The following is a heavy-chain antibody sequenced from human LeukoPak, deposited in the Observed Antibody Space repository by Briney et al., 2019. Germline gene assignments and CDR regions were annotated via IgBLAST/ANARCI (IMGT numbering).Heavy chain of an antibody. J-gene: IGHJ4*02. V-gene: IGHV1-18*01. CDR3: ARELRSLGFSTGSYFDY. CDR2: ISAYNGDT. CDR1: GYTFTSYG. Sequence: GASVKVSCKASGYTFTSYGISWVRQAPGQGLEWMGWISAYNGDTNYAQKFQGRVAMTRDTSTSTIYMELSSLRSEDTAVYYCARELRSLGFSTGSYFDYWGQGTLSPSPQ. D-gene: IGHD3-3*01.